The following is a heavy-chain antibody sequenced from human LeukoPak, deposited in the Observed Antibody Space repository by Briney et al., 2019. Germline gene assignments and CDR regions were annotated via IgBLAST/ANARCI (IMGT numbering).Heavy chain of an antibody. D-gene: IGHD6-6*01. V-gene: IGHV1-18*01. CDR1: GYTFTSYG. CDR2: ISAYNGNT. Sequence: GASVKVSCKASGYTFTSYGISWVRQAPGQGLEWMGWISAYNGNTNYAQKLQGRVTMTTDTSTSTAYMELRSLRSDDTAVYYCARASPTRKGIAARPPFDYWGQGTLVTVSS. CDR3: ARASPTRKGIAARPPFDY. J-gene: IGHJ4*02.